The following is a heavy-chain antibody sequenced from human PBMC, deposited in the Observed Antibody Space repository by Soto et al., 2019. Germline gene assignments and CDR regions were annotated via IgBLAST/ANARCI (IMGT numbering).Heavy chain of an antibody. D-gene: IGHD6-13*01. Sequence: QVQLQQWGAGLLKPSETLSLTCAVYGGSFSGYYWSWIRQPPGKGLEWMGEINHSGSTNYNPSLKSRVTISVDTSKNQFSLKRSSVTAADTAVYYCARGSAPPRDSSRKGGFDYWGQGTLVTVSS. CDR3: ARGSAPPRDSSRKGGFDY. CDR2: INHSGST. V-gene: IGHV4-34*01. CDR1: GGSFSGYY. J-gene: IGHJ4*02.